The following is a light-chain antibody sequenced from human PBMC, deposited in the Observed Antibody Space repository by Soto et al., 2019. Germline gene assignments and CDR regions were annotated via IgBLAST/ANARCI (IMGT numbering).Light chain of an antibody. V-gene: IGKV1-39*01. CDR2: AAS. CDR1: QTISSW. Sequence: DVHMAQSPSILYRSVGDRGTIPCRASQTISSWLAWYQQKPGKAPKLLIYAASSLQSGVPSRFSGSGSGTDFTLTISSLQPEDFATYYCQQSYSTPRTFGQGTKVDIK. CDR3: QQSYSTPRT. J-gene: IGKJ1*01.